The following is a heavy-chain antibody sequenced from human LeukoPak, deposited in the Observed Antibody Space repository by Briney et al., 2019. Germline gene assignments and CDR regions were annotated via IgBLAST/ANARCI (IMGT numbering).Heavy chain of an antibody. D-gene: IGHD3-3*01. J-gene: IGHJ6*02. CDR3: ASQEITIFGVVMDV. CDR1: GGSVSYSGYS. CDR2: IYHSGST. V-gene: IGHV4-30-2*03. Sequence: PSETLSLTCAVSGGSVSYSGYSWSWIRQPPGKGLEWIGNIYHSGSTDYNPSLKSRVTISVDTSKNQFSLKLSSVTAADTAVYYCASQEITIFGVVMDVWGQGTTVTVSS.